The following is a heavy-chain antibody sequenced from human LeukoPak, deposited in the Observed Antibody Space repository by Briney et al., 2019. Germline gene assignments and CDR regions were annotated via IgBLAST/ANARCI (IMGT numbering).Heavy chain of an antibody. V-gene: IGHV4-39*01. CDR2: IYYSGST. J-gene: IGHJ4*02. CDR3: ARHAGSYYTYNFDY. Sequence: WVRQPPGKGLEWIGSIYYSGSTNYKPSLRSRVTISVDTSKNQFSLKLSSVTAADTAVYYCARHAGSYYTYNFDYWGQGTLVTVSS. D-gene: IGHD3-22*01.